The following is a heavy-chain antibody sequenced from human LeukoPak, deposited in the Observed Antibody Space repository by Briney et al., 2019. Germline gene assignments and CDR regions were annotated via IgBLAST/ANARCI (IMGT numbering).Heavy chain of an antibody. D-gene: IGHD6-13*01. V-gene: IGHV3-21*01. CDR3: ARVRGGSSYYMDV. CDR1: GFTFSSYS. CDR2: ISSSSSYI. J-gene: IGHJ6*03. Sequence: GXXLRLSCAASGFTFSSYSMNWVRQAPGKGLEWVSSISSSSSYIYYADSVKGRFTISRDNAKNSLYLQMNSLRAEDTAVYYCARVRGGSSYYMDVWGKGTTVTVSS.